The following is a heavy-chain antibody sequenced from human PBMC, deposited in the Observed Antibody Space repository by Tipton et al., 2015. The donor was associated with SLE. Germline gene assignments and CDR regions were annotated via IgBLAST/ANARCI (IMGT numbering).Heavy chain of an antibody. CDR2: IYYSGST. CDR1: GGSISSGGYY. D-gene: IGHD6-6*01. Sequence: TLSLTCTVSGGSISSGGYYWSWLRQHPGKGLEWIGYIYYSGSTYYNPSLKSRLTISIDTSRNQFSLKVTSVTAADTAVYYCARGIVAAFFYWGQGTLVAVSS. CDR3: ARGIVAAFFY. J-gene: IGHJ4*02. V-gene: IGHV4-31*03.